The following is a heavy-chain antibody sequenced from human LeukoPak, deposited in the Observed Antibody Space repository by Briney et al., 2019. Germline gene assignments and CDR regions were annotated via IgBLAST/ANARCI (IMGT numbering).Heavy chain of an antibody. CDR1: GGSISSSSYY. CDR2: IYYSGST. V-gene: IGHV4-39*07. CDR3: ASGYSGYDPSWPYCFDY. Sequence: PSETLSLTCTVSGGSISSSSYYWGWIRQPPGKGLEWIGSIYYSGSTYYNPSLKSRVTISVDTSKNQFSLKLSSVTAADTAVYYCASGYSGYDPSWPYCFDYWGQGTLVTVSS. J-gene: IGHJ4*02. D-gene: IGHD5-12*01.